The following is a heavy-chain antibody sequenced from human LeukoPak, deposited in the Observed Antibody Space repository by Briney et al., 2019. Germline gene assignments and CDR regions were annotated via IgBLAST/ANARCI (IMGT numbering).Heavy chain of an antibody. CDR3: ARGGSRSYTSCTLDY. J-gene: IGHJ4*02. CDR1: GGSINSYY. V-gene: IGHV4-59*01. D-gene: IGHD2-2*01. Sequence: SETLSLTCTVSGGSINSYYWNWIRQPPGKGLEWIGSIYNSGSTNYNPSLKSRVTISIDTSKNRFSLKLSSVTPADTAVYYCARGGSRSYTSCTLDYWGQGSLVTVSS. CDR2: IYNSGST.